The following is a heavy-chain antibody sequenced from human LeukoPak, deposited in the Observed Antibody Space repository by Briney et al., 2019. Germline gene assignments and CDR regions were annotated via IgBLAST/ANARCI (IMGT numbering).Heavy chain of an antibody. J-gene: IGHJ5*02. CDR3: ARGVVPAAIWQNWFDP. CDR2: IKYSGST. Sequence: SETLSLICTVSGGSISSSSYFWGWIRQPPGKGLEWIGSIKYSGSTYDNPSLKSRVTTSVDTSNNQFALKLSSVTAADTAVYYCARGVVPAAIWQNWFDPWGQGTLVIVSS. D-gene: IGHD2-2*01. CDR1: GGSISSSSYF. V-gene: IGHV4-39*06.